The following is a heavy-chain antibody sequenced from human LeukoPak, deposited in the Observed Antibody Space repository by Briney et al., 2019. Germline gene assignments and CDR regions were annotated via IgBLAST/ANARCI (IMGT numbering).Heavy chain of an antibody. CDR2: ISHDGSNK. Sequence: GGSLRLSCAASGFTFSSYGMHWVRQAPGKGLEWVAVISHDGSNKYYADSVQGRFTISRDNSKNTLYLQMTSLRAEDTAVYYCAKDRYIYYDWPDYWGRGTLVTVSS. CDR3: AKDRYIYYDWPDY. V-gene: IGHV3-30*18. J-gene: IGHJ4*02. CDR1: GFTFSSYG. D-gene: IGHD3-3*01.